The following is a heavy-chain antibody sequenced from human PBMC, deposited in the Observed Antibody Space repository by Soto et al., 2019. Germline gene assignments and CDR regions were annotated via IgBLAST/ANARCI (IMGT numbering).Heavy chain of an antibody. CDR3: ARPLWRDDYNWGYFDL. D-gene: IGHD4-4*01. CDR1: GFTFSSYA. CDR2: ISYDGSNK. J-gene: IGHJ2*01. Sequence: QVQLVESGGGVVQPGRSLRLSCAASGFTFSSYAMHWVRQVPGKGLEWVAVISYDGSNKYYADSVKGRFTISRDNSKNTLYLQMNSLRAEDTAVYYCARPLWRDDYNWGYFDLWGRGTLATVSS. V-gene: IGHV3-30-3*01.